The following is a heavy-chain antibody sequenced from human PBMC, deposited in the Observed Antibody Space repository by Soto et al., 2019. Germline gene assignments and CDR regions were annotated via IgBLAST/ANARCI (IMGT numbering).Heavy chain of an antibody. Sequence: LRLSCAASGLTFSGSAMSWVRQAPGKGLERVSSISVTGASTYYADSVQGRFTVSRDNSKDTFFLEMNSLRAEDTAVYFCAKIRSIAAAFSDYWGQGTPVTVSS. CDR1: GLTFSGSA. CDR3: AKIRSIAAAFSDY. V-gene: IGHV3-23*01. J-gene: IGHJ4*02. D-gene: IGHD6-13*01. CDR2: ISVTGAST.